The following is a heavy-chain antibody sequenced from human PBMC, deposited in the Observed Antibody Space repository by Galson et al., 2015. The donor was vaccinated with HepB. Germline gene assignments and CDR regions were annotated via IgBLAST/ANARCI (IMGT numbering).Heavy chain of an antibody. V-gene: IGHV3-9*01. CDR1: GFTFNAYA. CDR3: AGGAVAGTRYYYYRDV. CDR2: ISWNSDSI. Sequence: SLRLSCAASGFTFNAYAMHWVRQAPGKGLEWVSGISWNSDSIGYADSVKGRFTISRDNAKNSLYLQMNSLRVEDTALYYCAGGAVAGTRYYYYRDVWGQGTTVIVSS. D-gene: IGHD6-19*01. J-gene: IGHJ6*03.